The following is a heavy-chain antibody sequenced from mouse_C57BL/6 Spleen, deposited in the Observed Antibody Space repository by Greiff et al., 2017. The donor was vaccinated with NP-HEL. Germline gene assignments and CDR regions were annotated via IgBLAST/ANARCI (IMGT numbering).Heavy chain of an antibody. D-gene: IGHD2-12*01. Sequence: EVQLQQSGPELVKPGASVKIPCKASGYTFTDYNMDWVKQSHGKSLEWIGDINPNNGGTIPNQKFKGKATLTVDKSSSTAYMELRSLTSEDTAVYYCARWYSDGWYYFDYWGQGTTLTVSS. CDR1: GYTFTDYN. CDR2: INPNNGGT. V-gene: IGHV1-18*01. CDR3: ARWYSDGWYYFDY. J-gene: IGHJ2*01.